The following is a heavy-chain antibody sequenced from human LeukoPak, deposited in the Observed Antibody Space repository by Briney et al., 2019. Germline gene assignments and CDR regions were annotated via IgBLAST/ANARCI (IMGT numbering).Heavy chain of an antibody. CDR2: IWYDGSNK. J-gene: IGHJ4*02. D-gene: IGHD3-10*01. CDR1: GFTFSSYG. Sequence: GGSLRLSCAASGFTFSSYGMHWVRQAPGKGLEWVAVIWYDGSNKYYADSVKGRFTISRDDSKNTVYLQMNSLRAEDTAVYYCAKARGGDWGQGTLVTVSS. CDR3: AKARGGD. V-gene: IGHV3-33*06.